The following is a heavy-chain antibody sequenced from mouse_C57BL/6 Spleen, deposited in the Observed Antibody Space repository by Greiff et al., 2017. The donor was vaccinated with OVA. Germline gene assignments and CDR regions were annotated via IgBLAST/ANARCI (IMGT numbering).Heavy chain of an antibody. CDR1: GYTFTGYW. CDR2: ILPGSGST. D-gene: IGHD2-4*01. Sequence: VQRVESGAELMKPGASVKLSCKATGYTFTGYWIEWVKQRPGHGLEWIGEILPGSGSTNYNEKFKGKATFTADTSSNTAYMQLSSLTTEDSAIYYCARRGYYDYDGEFAYWGQGTLVTVSA. V-gene: IGHV1-9*01. J-gene: IGHJ3*01. CDR3: ARRGYYDYDGEFAY.